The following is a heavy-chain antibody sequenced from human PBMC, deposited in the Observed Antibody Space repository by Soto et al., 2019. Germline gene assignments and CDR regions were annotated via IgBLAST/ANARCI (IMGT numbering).Heavy chain of an antibody. CDR2: ICPNGRDI. Sequence: QVQLVESGGGVVQPGRSLRLSCAASGFNFNTYFMHWVRQAPGKGLEWVSMICPNGRDIEYADSVKGRVTISRDNSNNRLYLQVDSLNYEATDVYYCARDDEPGGDCDPAYLGQGALVTVSS. J-gene: IGHJ4*02. V-gene: IGHV3-30*13. D-gene: IGHD2-21*01. CDR1: GFNFNTYF. CDR3: ARDDEPGGDCDPAY.